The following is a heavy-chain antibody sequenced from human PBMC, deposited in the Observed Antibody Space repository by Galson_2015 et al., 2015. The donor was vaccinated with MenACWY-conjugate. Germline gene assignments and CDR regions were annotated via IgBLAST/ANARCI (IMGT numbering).Heavy chain of an antibody. J-gene: IGHJ3*02. CDR3: AAYDWGMSGAFDI. CDR1: GFTFSSYS. CDR2: ISSSSSYI. Sequence: SLRLSCAASGFTFSSYSMNWVRQAPGKGLKWVSSISSSSSYIYYADSVKGRFTISRDNAKNSLYLQMNSLRAEDTAVYYCAAYDWGMSGAFDIWGQGTMVTVSS. V-gene: IGHV3-21*01. D-gene: IGHD3-16*01.